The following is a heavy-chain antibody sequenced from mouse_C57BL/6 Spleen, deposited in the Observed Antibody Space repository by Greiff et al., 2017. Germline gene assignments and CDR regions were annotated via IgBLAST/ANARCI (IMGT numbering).Heavy chain of an antibody. V-gene: IGHV3-6*01. CDR2: KSYDGSN. Sequence: DVKLQESGPGLVKPSQSLSLTCSVTGYSITSGYYWNWIRQFPGNKLEWMGYKSYDGSNNYNPSLKNRISITRDTSKNQFFLTLNSVTTEDTATYYCARRGNPAWFAYWGQGTLVTVSA. D-gene: IGHD2-1*01. CDR1: GYSITSGYY. CDR3: ARRGNPAWFAY. J-gene: IGHJ3*01.